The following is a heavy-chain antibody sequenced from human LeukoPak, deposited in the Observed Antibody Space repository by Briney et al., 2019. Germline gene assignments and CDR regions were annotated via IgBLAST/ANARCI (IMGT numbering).Heavy chain of an antibody. J-gene: IGHJ5*02. V-gene: IGHV3-23*01. Sequence: GGSLRLSCAASGFTFSIYAMTWVRQAPGKGLEWVSIISGSGGSTHYADSVKGRFTISRDNSKNMLYLQMNSLRAEDTAVYYCAGGPKQQLLWGRASNGFDPWGQGTLVTVSS. D-gene: IGHD2-2*01. CDR2: ISGSGGST. CDR3: AGGPKQQLLWGRASNGFDP. CDR1: GFTFSIYA.